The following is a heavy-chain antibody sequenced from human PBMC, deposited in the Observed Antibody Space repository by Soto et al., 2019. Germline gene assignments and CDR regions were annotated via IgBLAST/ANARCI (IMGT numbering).Heavy chain of an antibody. Sequence: ASVKVSCKASGYTFTGYYMHWVRQAPGQGLEWMGWINPNSGGTSYAQKFQGRVTMTRDTSISTAYMELSRLRSDDTAVYYCARGSDYDFWSGYSYYGMDVWGQGTTVTVSS. V-gene: IGHV1-2*02. CDR2: INPNSGGT. D-gene: IGHD3-3*01. CDR1: GYTFTGYY. CDR3: ARGSDYDFWSGYSYYGMDV. J-gene: IGHJ6*02.